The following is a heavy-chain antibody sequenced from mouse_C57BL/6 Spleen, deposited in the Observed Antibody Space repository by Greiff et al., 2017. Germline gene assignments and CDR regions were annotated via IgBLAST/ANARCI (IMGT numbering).Heavy chain of an antibody. Sequence: VKLMESGAELVKPGASVKISCKASGYAFSSYWMNWVKQRPGKGLEWIGQIYPGDGDTNYNGKFKGKATLTADKSSSTAYMQLSSLTSEDSAVYFCARSIYDGYRGFAYWGQGTLVTVSA. CDR1: GYAFSSYW. V-gene: IGHV1-80*01. J-gene: IGHJ3*01. D-gene: IGHD2-3*01. CDR2: IYPGDGDT. CDR3: ARSIYDGYRGFAY.